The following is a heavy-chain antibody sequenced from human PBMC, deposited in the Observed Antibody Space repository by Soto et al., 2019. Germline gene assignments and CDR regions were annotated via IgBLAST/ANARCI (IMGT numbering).Heavy chain of an antibody. CDR3: VRQFQAVIDY. CDR1: GGSISSSSYY. V-gene: IGHV4-39*01. D-gene: IGHD6-25*01. Sequence: SETLSLTCTVSGGSISSSSYYWGWIRQPPGKGLEWIGSIYYSGSTYYNPSLKSRVAISVDTSKNQFSLKLSSVTAADTAVYYCVRQFQAVIDYWGQGTLVTVSS. J-gene: IGHJ4*02. CDR2: IYYSGST.